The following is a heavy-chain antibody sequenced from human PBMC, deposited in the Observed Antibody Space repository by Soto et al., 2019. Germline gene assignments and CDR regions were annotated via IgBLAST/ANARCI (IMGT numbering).Heavy chain of an antibody. J-gene: IGHJ4*02. CDR1: GDTFSFYT. CDR3: AASYGSGYRAFDY. CDR2: INPIVSMS. D-gene: IGHD3-10*01. V-gene: IGHV1-69*02. Sequence: QVQLVQSGTEVKKPGSSVKVSCKASGDTFSFYTINWVRQAPGLGLEWVGRINPIVSMSNYAQKFQGRVSVTTDXXMSTAYMELRSLRSDDTAMYFCAASYGSGYRAFDYWGQGALVIVSS.